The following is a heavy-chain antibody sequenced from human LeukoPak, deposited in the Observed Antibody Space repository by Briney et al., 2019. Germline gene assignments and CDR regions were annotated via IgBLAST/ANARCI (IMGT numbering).Heavy chain of an antibody. J-gene: IGHJ6*02. D-gene: IGHD3-9*01. CDR1: GGTFSSYA. V-gene: IGHV1-69*04. CDR2: IIPILGIA. Sequence: SVKVSCKASGGTFSSYAISWVRQAPGQGLEWMGRIIPILGIANYAQKFQGRVTITADKSTSTAYMELSSLRSEDTAVYYCARDEPYYDILTAGSTPQARYGMDVWGQGTTVTVSS. CDR3: ARDEPYYDILTAGSTPQARYGMDV.